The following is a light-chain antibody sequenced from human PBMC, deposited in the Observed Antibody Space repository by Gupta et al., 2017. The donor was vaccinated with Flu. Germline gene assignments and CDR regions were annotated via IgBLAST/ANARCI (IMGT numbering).Light chain of an antibody. CDR2: EDS. CDR3: QSYDNTNHVV. Sequence: NFMLTPPPSGPESPGKTITTSCPRTGYHIASYYVQWFQQRPGSSPITVIYEDSQRPSGVPDRCSGSIDSSYNSASLTISELKTEDEAYYYCQSYDNTNHVVFGGGTKLTVL. V-gene: IGLV6-57*01. CDR1: GYHIASYY. J-gene: IGLJ2*01.